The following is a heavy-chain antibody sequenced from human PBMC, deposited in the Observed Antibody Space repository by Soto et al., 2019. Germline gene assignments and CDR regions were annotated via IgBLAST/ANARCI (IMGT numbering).Heavy chain of an antibody. D-gene: IGHD3-3*01. Sequence: VQLVESGGGLVKPGGSLRLSCAASGFTFSSYSMNWVRQAPGKGLEWVSSISSSSSYIYYADSVKGRFTISRDNAKNSLYLQMNSLRAEDTAVYYCARDNTIFGVVITTHYYYYYMDVWGKGTTVTVSS. CDR1: GFTFSSYS. V-gene: IGHV3-21*01. CDR2: ISSSSSYI. J-gene: IGHJ6*03. CDR3: ARDNTIFGVVITTHYYYYYMDV.